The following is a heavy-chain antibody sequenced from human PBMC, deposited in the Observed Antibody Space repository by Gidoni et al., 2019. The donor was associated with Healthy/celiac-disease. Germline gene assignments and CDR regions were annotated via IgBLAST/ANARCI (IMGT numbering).Heavy chain of an antibody. D-gene: IGHD1-1*01. J-gene: IGHJ6*03. CDR2: IWYDGSNK. Sequence: QVQPVESGGRVVQPGRSLRLSCAASGFTFSSYGMLWVRQAPGKGLAGVAVIWYDGSNKYYADSVKGRFTISRDNSKNTLYLQMNSLRAEDTAVYYCAREIGWNRYMDVWGKGTTVTVSS. CDR1: GFTFSSYG. CDR3: AREIGWNRYMDV. V-gene: IGHV3-33*01.